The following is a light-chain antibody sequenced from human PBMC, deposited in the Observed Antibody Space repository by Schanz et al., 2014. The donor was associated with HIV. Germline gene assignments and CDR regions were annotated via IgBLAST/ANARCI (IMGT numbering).Light chain of an antibody. CDR1: QSISSY. CDR2: AAS. V-gene: IGKV1-39*01. J-gene: IGKJ4*01. CDR3: QQSYSTPPT. Sequence: DIQMTQSPSSLSASVGDRVTITCRASQSISSYLNWYQQKPGKAPKLLIYAASSLQSGVPSRFSGSGSGTDFTLTISSLQPEDFATYYCQQSYSTPPTFAGGTEVEIK.